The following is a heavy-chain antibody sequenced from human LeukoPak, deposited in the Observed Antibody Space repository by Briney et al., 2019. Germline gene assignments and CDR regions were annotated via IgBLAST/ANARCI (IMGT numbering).Heavy chain of an antibody. CDR1: GGAISSTSHY. V-gene: IGHV4-39*07. D-gene: IGHD1-26*01. CDR2: MFYSGNT. Sequence: SETLSLTCTVSGGAISSTSHYWGWIRQAPGKGLEWIGSMFYSGNTNYNPSLKSRVTISVDTSKNQFSLKLSSVTAADTAVYYCARTTQWELPFDYWGQGTLVTVSS. J-gene: IGHJ4*02. CDR3: ARTTQWELPFDY.